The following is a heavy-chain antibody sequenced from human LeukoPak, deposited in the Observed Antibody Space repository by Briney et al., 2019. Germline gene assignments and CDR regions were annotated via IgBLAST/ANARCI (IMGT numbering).Heavy chain of an antibody. Sequence: GGSLRLSCVASGFTFSTSWMNWVRQAPGKGLEWVADIKGDGSVQSYVDSVKGRFTISRDNAKNTLYLQMNSLRAEDTAVYYCGRIKGYSYDYWGQGTLVTVSS. V-gene: IGHV3-7*02. CDR2: IKGDGSVQ. J-gene: IGHJ4*02. CDR3: GRIKGYSYDY. CDR1: GFTFSTSW. D-gene: IGHD5-18*01.